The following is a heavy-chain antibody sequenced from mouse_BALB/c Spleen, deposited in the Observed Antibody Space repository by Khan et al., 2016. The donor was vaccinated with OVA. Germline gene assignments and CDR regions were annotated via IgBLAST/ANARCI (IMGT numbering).Heavy chain of an antibody. CDR1: GYTFTSYV. D-gene: IGHD2-14*01. CDR3: AKNYRYDVYFDY. V-gene: IGHV1S136*01. J-gene: IGHJ2*01. Sequence: VQLQQSGPELVKPGASVKMSCEASGYTFTSYVIHWVKQKPGQGLEWIGYIYPFNDDTKYNEKFKGKATLTSDTSSSKAYMELRSLTSESSAVYYCAKNYRYDVYFDYWGQVTTLTVSS. CDR2: IYPFNDDT.